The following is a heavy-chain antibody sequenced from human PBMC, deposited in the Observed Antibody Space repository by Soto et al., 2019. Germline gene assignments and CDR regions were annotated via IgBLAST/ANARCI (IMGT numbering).Heavy chain of an antibody. CDR3: AREYSYYDLYGMDV. J-gene: IGHJ6*02. V-gene: IGHV3-30-3*01. Sequence: QVQLVESGGGVVQPGRSLRLSCAASGFTFSSYAMHWVRQAPGKGLEWVAVISYDGSNKYYADSVKGRFTISRDNSKNALYLQMNRLRAEDTAVYYCAREYSYYDLYGMDVWGQGTTVTVSS. D-gene: IGHD1-1*01. CDR2: ISYDGSNK. CDR1: GFTFSSYA.